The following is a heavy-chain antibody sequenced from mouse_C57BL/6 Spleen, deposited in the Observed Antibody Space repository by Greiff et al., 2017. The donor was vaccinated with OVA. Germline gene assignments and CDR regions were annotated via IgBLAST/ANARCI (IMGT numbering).Heavy chain of an antibody. V-gene: IGHV10-1*01. CDR2: IRSKSNNYAT. Sequence: GGGLVQPKGSLKLSCAASGFSFNTYAMNWVRQAPGKGLEWVARIRSKSNNYATYYADSVKDRFTISRDDSESMLYLQMNNLKTEDTAMYYCVRDYGSSYGASYYFDYWGQGTTLTVSS. D-gene: IGHD1-1*01. CDR3: VRDYGSSYGASYYFDY. CDR1: GFSFNTYA. J-gene: IGHJ2*01.